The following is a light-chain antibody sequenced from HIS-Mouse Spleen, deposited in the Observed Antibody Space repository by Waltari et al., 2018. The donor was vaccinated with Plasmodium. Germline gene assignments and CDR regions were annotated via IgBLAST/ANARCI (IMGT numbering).Light chain of an antibody. V-gene: IGLV2-23*03. Sequence: QSALTQPASVSGSPGQSITISCPGTSSDVGRSNLLPWYQQHPGKAPKLMIYEGSKRPSGVSNRFSGSKSGNTASLTISGLQAEDEADYYCCSYAGSSTFVFGGGTKLTVL. CDR2: EGS. CDR1: SSDVGRSNL. CDR3: CSYAGSSTFV. J-gene: IGLJ3*02.